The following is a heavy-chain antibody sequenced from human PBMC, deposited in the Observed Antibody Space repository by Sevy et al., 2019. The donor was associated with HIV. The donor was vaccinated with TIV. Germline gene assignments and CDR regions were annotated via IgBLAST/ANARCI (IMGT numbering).Heavy chain of an antibody. D-gene: IGHD6-13*01. CDR3: ARDRLAAAGTDGNWFDP. J-gene: IGHJ5*02. Sequence: ASVKVSCKASGGTFSSYAISWVRQAPGQGLEWMGGIIPIFGTANYAQKFHGRVTITADESTSTAYMELSSLRSEDTAVYYCARDRLAAAGTDGNWFDPWGQGTLVTVSS. CDR1: GGTFSSYA. CDR2: IIPIFGTA. V-gene: IGHV1-69*13.